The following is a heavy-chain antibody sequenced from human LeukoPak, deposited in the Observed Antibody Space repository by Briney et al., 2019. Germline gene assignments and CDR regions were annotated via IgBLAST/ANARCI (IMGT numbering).Heavy chain of an antibody. J-gene: IGHJ6*03. Sequence: GASVKVSCKASGYTFTGYYMHWVRQAPGQGLEWMGWINPNSGGTNYAQKFQGRVTMTRDTSISTAYMELSRLRSDDTAVYYCARATIPRGNYYYYMDVWGKGTTVTVSS. CDR2: INPNSGGT. CDR1: GYTFTGYY. CDR3: ARATIPRGNYYYYMDV. V-gene: IGHV1-2*02. D-gene: IGHD5-12*01.